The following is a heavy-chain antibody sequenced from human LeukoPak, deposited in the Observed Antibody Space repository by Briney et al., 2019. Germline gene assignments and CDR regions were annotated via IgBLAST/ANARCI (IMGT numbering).Heavy chain of an antibody. CDR3: ARQGNLIKRDAFDI. J-gene: IGHJ3*02. D-gene: IGHD3-22*01. CDR2: IWPGDSDP. V-gene: IGHV5-51*01. CDR1: GYSFTSYW. Sequence: GESLKISCHGSGYSFTSYWIAWVRQMPGKGLEWMGIIWPGDSDPRYSPSFQGQVTISADKSINTAYLQWSSLQASDTAMYYCARQGNLIKRDAFDIWGQGTMVTVSS.